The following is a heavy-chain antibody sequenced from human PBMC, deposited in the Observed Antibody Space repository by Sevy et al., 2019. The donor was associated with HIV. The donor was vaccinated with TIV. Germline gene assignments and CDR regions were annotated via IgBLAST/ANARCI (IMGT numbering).Heavy chain of an antibody. D-gene: IGHD6-6*01. CDR1: GGTFSSYA. CDR3: ARGLIATRRGGGYYFDY. CDR2: LIPIFGTA. J-gene: IGHJ4*02. Sequence: SVKVSCKASGGTFSSYAISWVRQAPGQGLEWMGGLIPIFGTANYARKFQGRVTVTADESTSTAYMELSSLRAEDTAVYYCARGLIATRRGGGYYFDYWGQGTLVTVSS. V-gene: IGHV1-69*13.